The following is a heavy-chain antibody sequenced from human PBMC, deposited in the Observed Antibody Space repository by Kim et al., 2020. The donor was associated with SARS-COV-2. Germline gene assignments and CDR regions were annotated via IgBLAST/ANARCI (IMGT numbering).Heavy chain of an antibody. V-gene: IGHV3-30*04. J-gene: IGHJ4*02. Sequence: LSLTCAASGFTFSSYAMHWVRQAPGKGLEWVAVISYDGSNKYYADSVKGRFTISRDNSKNTLYLQMNSLRAEDTAVYYCARDRQWLVQYYFDYWGQG. CDR3: ARDRQWLVQYYFDY. CDR1: GFTFSSYA. CDR2: ISYDGSNK. D-gene: IGHD6-19*01.